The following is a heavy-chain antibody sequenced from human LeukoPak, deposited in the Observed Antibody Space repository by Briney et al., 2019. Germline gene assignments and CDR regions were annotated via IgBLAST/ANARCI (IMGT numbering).Heavy chain of an antibody. CDR2: FHTTGNT. J-gene: IGHJ6*03. CDR3: AREGSSSWYVYYYYYMDV. V-gene: IGHV4-4*07. CDR1: GGSISGDY. D-gene: IGHD6-13*01. Sequence: SETLSLTCAVSGGSISGDYWSWIRQPAGKGLEWIGRFHTTGNTKYNPSLKSRVTMSADTSKNQFSLKLSSVTAADTAVYYCAREGSSSWYVYYYYYMDVWGKGTTVTISS.